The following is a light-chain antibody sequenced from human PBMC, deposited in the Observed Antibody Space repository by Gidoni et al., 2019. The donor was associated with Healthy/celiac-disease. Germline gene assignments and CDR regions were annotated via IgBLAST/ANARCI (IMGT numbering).Light chain of an antibody. CDR3: QQRSNWPPLT. CDR1: QRVRSY. Sequence: EIVLTQSLATLSLAPGERATFSCRASQRVRSYLAWYQQKPGQTPRLLIYDASNRATSIPARFSGSGSGTDVTLTISSREPEDFAVYYCQQRSNWPPLTFGGGTKVEIK. V-gene: IGKV3-11*01. CDR2: DAS. J-gene: IGKJ4*01.